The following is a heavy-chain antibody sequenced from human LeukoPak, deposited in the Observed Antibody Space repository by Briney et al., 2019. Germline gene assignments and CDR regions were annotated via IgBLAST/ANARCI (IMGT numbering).Heavy chain of an antibody. D-gene: IGHD6-19*01. CDR3: ARGVVSGWYIFDY. CDR2: FYTSGST. Sequence: PSETLSLTCTVSGGSISSYSWSWIRQPAGKGLEWIGHFYTSGSTNYNPSLKNQVTMSVDTSKNQFSLKLSSVTAADTAVYYCARGVVSGWYIFDYWGQGTLVTVSS. J-gene: IGHJ4*02. V-gene: IGHV4-4*07. CDR1: GGSISSYS.